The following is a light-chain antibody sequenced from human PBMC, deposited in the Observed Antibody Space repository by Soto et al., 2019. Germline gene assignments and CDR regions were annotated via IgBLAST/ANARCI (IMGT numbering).Light chain of an antibody. CDR2: AAS. J-gene: IGKJ1*01. CDR3: LQYHFYPRT. V-gene: IGKV1-17*01. Sequence: EIRMTQAPSSLSASVGDRVTITCRASQGIRNDLGWYQQKPGKAPTRLIYAASSLQSGVTSRFSGSGSGTEFTLTIISLQPADFETYYWLQYHFYPRTFGQGTKVEIK. CDR1: QGIRND.